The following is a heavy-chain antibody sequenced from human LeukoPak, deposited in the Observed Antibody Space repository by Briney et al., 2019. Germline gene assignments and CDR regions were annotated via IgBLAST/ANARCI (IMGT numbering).Heavy chain of an antibody. CDR1: GYTFTSYY. Sequence: GASVKVSCKASGYTFTSYYMHWVRQAPGQGLEWIGIINPSGGSTSYAQKFQGRVTMTRDTSTSTVYMELSSLRSEDTAVYYCARDGVGIAVAGTTGGFDYWGQGTLVTVSS. J-gene: IGHJ4*02. CDR2: INPSGGST. CDR3: ARDGVGIAVAGTTGGFDY. D-gene: IGHD6-19*01. V-gene: IGHV1-46*03.